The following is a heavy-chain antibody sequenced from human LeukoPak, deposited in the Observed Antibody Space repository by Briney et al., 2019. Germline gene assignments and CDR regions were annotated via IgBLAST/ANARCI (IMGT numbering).Heavy chain of an antibody. V-gene: IGHV1-18*01. J-gene: IGHJ4*02. D-gene: IGHD1-26*01. CDR2: ISAYNGNT. Sequence: ASVKLSCTASGHTFTNYCISWVRQAPGQGLEWMGWISAYNGNTNYAQKVQGRVTMTTDTSTSAAYMELRSLRSDDTAVYYCARDQWELFPSFDYWGQGTLVTVSS. CDR1: GHTFTNYC. CDR3: ARDQWELFPSFDY.